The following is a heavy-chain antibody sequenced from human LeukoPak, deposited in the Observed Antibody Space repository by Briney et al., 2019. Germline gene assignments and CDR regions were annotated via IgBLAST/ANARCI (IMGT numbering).Heavy chain of an antibody. CDR1: GYTFTSYD. CDR3: ARAADYDYVWGSYRLLYFDY. D-gene: IGHD3-16*02. V-gene: IGHV1-8*01. Sequence: ASVKVSCKASGYTFTSYDMNWVRQATGQGLEWMGWMNPNSGNTGYAQKFQGRVTMTRNTSISTAYMELSSLRSEDTAVYYCARAADYDYVWGSYRLLYFDYWGQGTLVTVSS. CDR2: MNPNSGNT. J-gene: IGHJ4*02.